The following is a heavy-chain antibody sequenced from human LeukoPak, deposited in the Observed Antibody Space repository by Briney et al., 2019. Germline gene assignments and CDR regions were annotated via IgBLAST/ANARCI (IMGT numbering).Heavy chain of an antibody. CDR2: INPSGGST. CDR1: GFTFTSYY. CDR3: ARDPLGVYFDY. J-gene: IGHJ4*02. V-gene: IGHV1-46*03. Sequence: ASVKVSCKASGFTFTSYYMDWVRQAPGQGLEWMGIINPSGGSTSYAQKFQGRVTMTRDTSTSTVYMELSSLRSEDTAVYYCARDPLGVYFDYWGRGTLVTVSS.